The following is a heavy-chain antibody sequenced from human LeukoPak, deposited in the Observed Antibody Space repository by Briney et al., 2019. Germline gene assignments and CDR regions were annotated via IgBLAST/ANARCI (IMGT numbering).Heavy chain of an antibody. CDR1: GGSISSYN. V-gene: IGHV4-59*01. CDR2: IYYSGST. J-gene: IGHJ1*01. CDR3: ARSDSSGYSLMEH. Sequence: PPETLSLTRTISGGSISSYNWSWIRQPPGKGMEWIGYIYYSGSTNYNPSLKSRVTISVDTSKNQFSLKLSSVTAADTAVYYCARSDSSGYSLMEHWGQGTLVTVSS. D-gene: IGHD3-22*01.